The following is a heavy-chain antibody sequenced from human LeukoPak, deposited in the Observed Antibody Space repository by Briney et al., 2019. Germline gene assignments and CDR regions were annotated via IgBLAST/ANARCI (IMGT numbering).Heavy chain of an antibody. CDR1: GFTFSSYS. Sequence: GGSLRLSCAASGFTFSSYSMNWVRQAPGKGLEWVSSISSSSSYIYYADSVKGRFTISRDNAKNSLYLQMNSLTAADTAVYFCGRHHRDGYTDPWGQGILVTVSS. CDR2: ISSSSSYI. J-gene: IGHJ5*02. D-gene: IGHD5-24*01. V-gene: IGHV3-21*01. CDR3: GRHHRDGYTDP.